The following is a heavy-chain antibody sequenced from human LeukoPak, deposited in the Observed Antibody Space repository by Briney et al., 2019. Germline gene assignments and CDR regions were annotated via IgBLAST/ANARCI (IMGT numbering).Heavy chain of an antibody. CDR1: GFTFDDYG. V-gene: IGHV3-20*04. J-gene: IGHJ4*02. CDR3: ARVTYYDSLYYFDY. CDR2: INWNGGST. D-gene: IGHD5-12*01. Sequence: GGSLRLSCAASGFTFDDYGLSWVRQAPGKGLEWVSGINWNGGSTGYADSVKGRFTISRDNAKNSLYPQMNSLRAEDTALYYCARVTYYDSLYYFDYWGQGTLVTVSS.